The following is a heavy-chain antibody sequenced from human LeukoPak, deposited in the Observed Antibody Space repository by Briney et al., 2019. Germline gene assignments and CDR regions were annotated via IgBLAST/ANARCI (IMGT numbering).Heavy chain of an antibody. CDR1: GFTFRNYY. CDR3: ARGLSYFDY. V-gene: IGHV3-30-3*01. Sequence: PGGSLRLSCAASGFTFRNYYMHWVRQAPGKGLEWVAVISLDGNNEYYADSVKGRFSLSRDNSMNTLYLQLNSLRTEDTAMYYCARGLSYFDYWGQGTLVTVSS. CDR2: ISLDGNNE. J-gene: IGHJ4*02.